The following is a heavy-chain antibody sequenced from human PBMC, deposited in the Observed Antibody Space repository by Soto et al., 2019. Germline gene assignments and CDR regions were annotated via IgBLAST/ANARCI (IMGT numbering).Heavy chain of an antibody. V-gene: IGHV3-21*01. CDR2: ISSSSSYI. Sequence: GGSLRLSCAASGFTFSSYSMNWVRQAPGKGLEWVSSISSSSSYIYYADSVKGRFTISRDNAKNSLYLQMNSLRAEDTAVYYWARDQSGHHIVATGDFDYWGQGTLVTVSS. J-gene: IGHJ4*02. CDR1: GFTFSSYS. D-gene: IGHD5-12*01. CDR3: ARDQSGHHIVATGDFDY.